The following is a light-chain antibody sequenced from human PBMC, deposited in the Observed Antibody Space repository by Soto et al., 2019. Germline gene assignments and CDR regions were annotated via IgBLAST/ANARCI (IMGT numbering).Light chain of an antibody. CDR3: QTWGTGVGV. V-gene: IGLV4-69*01. J-gene: IGLJ3*02. CDR2: LNSDGRH. Sequence: QLVLTQSPAASASLGASVKLTCTLSSGHSSYAIAWHQQQPEKGPRYLMKLNSDGRHSKGDGIPDRFSGSSSGAERYLTISSLQSEDEADYYCQTWGTGVGVFGGGTKVTVL. CDR1: SGHSSYA.